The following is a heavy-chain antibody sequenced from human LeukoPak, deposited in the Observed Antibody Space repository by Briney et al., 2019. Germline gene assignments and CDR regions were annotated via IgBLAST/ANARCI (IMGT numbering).Heavy chain of an antibody. D-gene: IGHD1-1*01. J-gene: IGHJ4*02. CDR2: IKQDGSEK. V-gene: IGHV3-7*01. CDR3: ARDRGTTGTLYYFDY. Sequence: GGSLRLSCAASGFTFSSYWMSWVRQAPGKGLEWVANIKQDGSEKYYVDSVKGRFTISRDNAKNSLYLQMNSLRAEDTAVYYCARDRGTTGTLYYFDYWGQGTLVTVSS. CDR1: GFTFSSYW.